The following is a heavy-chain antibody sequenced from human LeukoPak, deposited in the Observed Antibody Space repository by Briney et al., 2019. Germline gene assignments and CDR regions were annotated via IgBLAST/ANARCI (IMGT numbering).Heavy chain of an antibody. D-gene: IGHD3-16*01. CDR3: ARDKSAGGVDLALNWFDP. J-gene: IGHJ5*02. Sequence: ASVKVSCKASGGTFSSYAISWVRQAPGQGLEWMGRIIPILGIANYAQKFQGRVTITADKSTSTAYMELSSLRSEDTAVYYCARDKSAGGVDLALNWFDPWGQGTLVTVSS. CDR2: IIPILGIA. CDR1: GGTFSSYA. V-gene: IGHV1-69*04.